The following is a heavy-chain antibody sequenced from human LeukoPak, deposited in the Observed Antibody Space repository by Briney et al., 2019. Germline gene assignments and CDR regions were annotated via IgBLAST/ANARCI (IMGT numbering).Heavy chain of an antibody. Sequence: TSETLSLTCTVSGGSISSYYWNWIRQAPGKGLDWIGYIYYTGSTNYSPSLKSRVTISLDTSKNHFSLKLTSVTATDTAVHYCARLRSGWPGAFDYWGQGILVTVSS. J-gene: IGHJ4*02. V-gene: IGHV4-59*01. CDR3: ARLRSGWPGAFDY. D-gene: IGHD6-19*01. CDR1: GGSISSYY. CDR2: IYYTGST.